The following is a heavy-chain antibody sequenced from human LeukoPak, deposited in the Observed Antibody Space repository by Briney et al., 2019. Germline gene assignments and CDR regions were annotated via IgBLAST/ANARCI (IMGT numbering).Heavy chain of an antibody. CDR3: VKDRYCPEVTCFGGGFEY. Sequence: GGSLRLSCAVSGLNFEFYSMSWVRQAPGKGLEWVSGISGRGDSADYADSVKGRFTISRDNSKNTLYLRLNSLRVEDTATYYCVKDRYCPEVTCFGGGFEYWGQGTLVVVSS. D-gene: IGHD2-8*02. J-gene: IGHJ4*02. V-gene: IGHV3-23*01. CDR1: GLNFEFYS. CDR2: ISGRGDSA.